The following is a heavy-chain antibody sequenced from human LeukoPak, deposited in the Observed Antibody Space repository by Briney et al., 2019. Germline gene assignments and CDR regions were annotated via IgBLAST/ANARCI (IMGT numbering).Heavy chain of an antibody. CDR1: GGTFSSYA. D-gene: IGHD5-24*01. V-gene: IGHV1-69*04. Sequence: ASVKVSCKASGGTFSSYAISWVRQAPGQGLEWMGRIIPILGIANYAQKFQGRVTITADKSTSTAYMELSSLRSEDTAVYYCARGSVESSISGYWGQGTLVTVSS. J-gene: IGHJ4*02. CDR2: IIPILGIA. CDR3: ARGSVESSISGY.